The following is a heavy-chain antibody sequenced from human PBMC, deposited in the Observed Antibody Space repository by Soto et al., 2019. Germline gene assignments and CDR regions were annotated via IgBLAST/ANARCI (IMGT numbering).Heavy chain of an antibody. CDR3: ARHHGDLGGFDY. CDR2: IYYSGST. V-gene: IGHV4-59*08. J-gene: IGHJ4*02. CDR1: GGSISSYY. D-gene: IGHD4-17*01. Sequence: QVQLQESGPGLVKPSETLSLTCTVSGGSISSYYWSWIRQPPGKGLEWIGYIYYSGSTNYNPSLKSRVTISVDTSKNQFSLKLSSVTAADTAVYYCARHHGDLGGFDYWGQGTLVTVSS.